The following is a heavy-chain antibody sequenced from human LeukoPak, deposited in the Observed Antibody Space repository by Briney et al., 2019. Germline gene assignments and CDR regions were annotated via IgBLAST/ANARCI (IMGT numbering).Heavy chain of an antibody. J-gene: IGHJ4*02. CDR2: IRSKAYGGTT. CDR1: GFTFGDYA. V-gene: IGHV3-49*04. CDR3: TRDRGGAAGELFDY. Sequence: GGSLRLSCTASGFTFGDYAMSWVRQAPGKGLEWVGFIRSKAYGGTTECAASVKGRFTISRDDSKSIAYLQMNSLKTEDTAVYYCTRDRGGAAGELFDYWGQGTLVTVSS. D-gene: IGHD3-10*01.